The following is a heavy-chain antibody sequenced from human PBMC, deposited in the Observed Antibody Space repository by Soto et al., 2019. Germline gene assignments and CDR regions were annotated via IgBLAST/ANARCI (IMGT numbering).Heavy chain of an antibody. CDR1: GFTFSSYG. V-gene: IGHV3-33*01. CDR3: ARVRKAYGADPPPLFDY. D-gene: IGHD3-10*01. CDR2: IWYDGSNK. Sequence: QVQLVESGGGVVQPGRSLRLSCAASGFTFSSYGMHWVRQAPGKGLEWVAVIWYDGSNKYYADSVKGRFTISRDNSKNTLYLQMNSLRAEDTAVYYCARVRKAYGADPPPLFDYWGQGTLVTVSS. J-gene: IGHJ4*02.